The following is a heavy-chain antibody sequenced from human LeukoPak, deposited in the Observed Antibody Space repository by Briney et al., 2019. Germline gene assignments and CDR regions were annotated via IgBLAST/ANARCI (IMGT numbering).Heavy chain of an antibody. CDR2: IIDTGST. Sequence: SETLSLTCAVYGESFSGYYWTWIRQPPGKGLEWISEIIDTGSTKYNSSLKSRVTISVDTSKNEFSLNLTSVTAADTAVYYCARGLASGYPPIPFDYWGQGTLVTVSS. D-gene: IGHD3-3*01. J-gene: IGHJ4*02. V-gene: IGHV4-34*12. CDR3: ARGLASGYPPIPFDY. CDR1: GESFSGYY.